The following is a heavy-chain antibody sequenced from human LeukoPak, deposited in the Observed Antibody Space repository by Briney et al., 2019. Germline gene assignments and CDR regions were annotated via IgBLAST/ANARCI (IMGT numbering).Heavy chain of an antibody. CDR2: ISGSGGNT. CDR3: AKDQYGGNPQYYFDY. Sequence: GGSPRLSCAASGFTVSSNYMSWVRQAPGKGLDWVSAISGSGGNTYYADSVKGRFTISRDNSKNTLYLQMNSLRAEDTAVYYCAKDQYGGNPQYYFDYWGQGTLVTVSS. J-gene: IGHJ4*02. D-gene: IGHD4-23*01. CDR1: GFTVSSNY. V-gene: IGHV3-23*01.